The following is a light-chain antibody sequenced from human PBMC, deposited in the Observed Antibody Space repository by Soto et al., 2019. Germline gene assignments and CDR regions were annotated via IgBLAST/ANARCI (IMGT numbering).Light chain of an antibody. CDR2: EVS. Sequence: QSVLTQPASVSGSPGQSIAISCTGTNSDVGGYNYVSWYQQFPGKAPQLLIYEVSVRPSGISNRFSGSKSGNTASLTISGLQAEDEAVYYCSSFERSGTRVIGGGTQLTVL. CDR3: SSFERSGTRV. V-gene: IGLV2-14*01. CDR1: NSDVGGYNY. J-gene: IGLJ3*02.